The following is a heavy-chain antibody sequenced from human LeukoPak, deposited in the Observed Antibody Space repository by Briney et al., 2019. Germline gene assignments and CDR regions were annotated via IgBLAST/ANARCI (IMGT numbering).Heavy chain of an antibody. CDR1: GYTFTGYY. V-gene: IGHV1-2*02. D-gene: IGHD2-2*01. CDR2: INPNSGGT. CDR3: ARDWGWYQLLRWFDP. Sequence: ASVKVSCKASGYTFTGYYMHWVRQAPGQGLEWMGWINPNSGGTNYAQKFQGRATLTRDTSISTAYMELGRLTSDDTAVYYCARDWGWYQLLRWFDPWGQGTLVTVSA. J-gene: IGHJ5*02.